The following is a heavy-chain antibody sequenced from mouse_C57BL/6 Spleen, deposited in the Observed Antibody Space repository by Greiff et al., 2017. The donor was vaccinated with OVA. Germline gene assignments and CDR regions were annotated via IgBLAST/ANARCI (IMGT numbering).Heavy chain of an antibody. Sequence: VQLQQSGAELVRPGASVKLSCTASGFNIKDYYMHWVKQRPEQGLEWIGRIDPEDGDTEYAPKFQGKATMTADTSSNTAYLQLSSLTSEDTAVYYCTTEGTTVVATNYAMDYWGQGTSVTVSS. J-gene: IGHJ4*01. CDR1: GFNIKDYY. CDR2: IDPEDGDT. D-gene: IGHD1-1*01. V-gene: IGHV14-1*01. CDR3: TTEGTTVVATNYAMDY.